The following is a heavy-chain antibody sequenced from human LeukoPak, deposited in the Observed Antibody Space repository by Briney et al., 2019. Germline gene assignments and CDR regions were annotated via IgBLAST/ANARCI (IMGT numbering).Heavy chain of an antibody. CDR3: AREAGGYGGNENYYCMDV. CDR1: GYSISSGYY. CDR2: IYHSGST. D-gene: IGHD5-12*01. J-gene: IGHJ6*03. V-gene: IGHV4-38-2*02. Sequence: SETLSLTCTVSGYSISSGYYWGWMWQPPGKGLEWIGSIYHSGSTHYNPSLKSRVTISVDTSKNQFSLKLSSVTAAGTAVYYCAREAGGYGGNENYYCMDVWGKGTTVTVSS.